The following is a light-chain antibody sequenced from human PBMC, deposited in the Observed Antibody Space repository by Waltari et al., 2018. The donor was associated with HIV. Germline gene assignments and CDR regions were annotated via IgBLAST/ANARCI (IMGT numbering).Light chain of an antibody. Sequence: EIVLTQSPATLSLSPGERATLSCRASQRVGTFLAWYQHKPGQPPRLLIYDSSTRAASIPVRFTGRGSGTDFTLTISSLEPEDFAIYYCQQSTNWPPGVTFGGGTRVEIK. CDR3: QQSTNWPPGVT. CDR1: QRVGTF. V-gene: IGKV3-11*01. CDR2: DSS. J-gene: IGKJ4*01.